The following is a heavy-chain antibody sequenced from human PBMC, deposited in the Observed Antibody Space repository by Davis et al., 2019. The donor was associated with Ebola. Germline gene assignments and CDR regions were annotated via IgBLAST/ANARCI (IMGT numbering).Heavy chain of an antibody. V-gene: IGHV1-69*06. Sequence: AASVTVSCKASGGTFSSYAISWVRQAPGQGLEWMGGIIPIFGTANYAQKFQGRVTITADKSTSTAYMELSSLRSEDTAVYYCARGGVGTTIDYWGQGTLVTVSS. CDR3: ARGGVGTTIDY. CDR1: GGTFSSYA. CDR2: IIPIFGTA. J-gene: IGHJ4*02. D-gene: IGHD1-1*01.